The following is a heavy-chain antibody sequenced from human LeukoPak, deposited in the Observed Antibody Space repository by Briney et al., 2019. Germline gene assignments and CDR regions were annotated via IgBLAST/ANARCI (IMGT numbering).Heavy chain of an antibody. V-gene: IGHV4-30-4*08. J-gene: IGHJ6*03. CDR2: IYYSGST. CDR1: GGSISSGDYY. D-gene: IGHD2-15*01. Sequence: NPSQTLSLTCTVSGGSISSGDYYWSWIRRPPGKGLEWIGYIYYSGSTYYNPSLKSRVTISVDTSKNQFSLKLSSVTAADTAVYYCARVTVVANLYYMDVWGKGTTVTVSS. CDR3: ARVTVVANLYYMDV.